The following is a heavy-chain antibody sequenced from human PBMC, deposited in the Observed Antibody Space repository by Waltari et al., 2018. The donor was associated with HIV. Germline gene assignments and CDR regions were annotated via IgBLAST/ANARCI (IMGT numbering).Heavy chain of an antibody. D-gene: IGHD3-10*01. J-gene: IGHJ5*02. CDR2: SYTSGAA. V-gene: IGHV4-61*02. Sequence: VHLQESGPSLVKPSQTLSLICSVSNGSISSGSFYWSWVRQSAGKGLEWIGRSYTSGAATYNAFFKRRTAMAVDTSRNHFSCDIYHPVAAYTVVYHCARGSSLRRANRGVSARGASFDLLGHGIQVVVFS. CDR3: ARGSSLRRANRGVSARGASFDL. CDR1: NGSISSGSFY.